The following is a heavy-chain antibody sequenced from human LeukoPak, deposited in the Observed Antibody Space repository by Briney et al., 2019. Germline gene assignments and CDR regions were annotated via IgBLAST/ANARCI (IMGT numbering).Heavy chain of an antibody. CDR2: IKQDGSEK. V-gene: IGHV3-7*03. CDR3: ARGESAGKRVGLDY. J-gene: IGHJ4*02. Sequence: GGSLRLSCAASGFTFSSYWMSWVRQAPGKGLEWVANIKQDGSEKYYVDSVKGRFTISRDNAKNSLYLQMNSLRAEDTAVYYCARGESAGKRVGLDYWGQGTLVTVSS. CDR1: GFTFSSYW. D-gene: IGHD6-19*01.